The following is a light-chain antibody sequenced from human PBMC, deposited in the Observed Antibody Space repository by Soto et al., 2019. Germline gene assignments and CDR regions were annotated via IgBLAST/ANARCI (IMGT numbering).Light chain of an antibody. V-gene: IGLV2-23*01. Sequence: QSALTQPASVSGSPGQSITISCTGTSGDVGSYNLVSWYQQHPGKAPKLMIYEGSKRPLGVSNRFSGSKSGSTASLTISGLQAEDEADYYCCSYARSSTYVFGSGTKVTVL. CDR2: EGS. CDR3: CSYARSSTYV. J-gene: IGLJ1*01. CDR1: SGDVGSYNL.